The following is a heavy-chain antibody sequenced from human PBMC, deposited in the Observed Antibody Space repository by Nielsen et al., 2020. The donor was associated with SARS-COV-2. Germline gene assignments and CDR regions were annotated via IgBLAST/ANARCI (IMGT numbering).Heavy chain of an antibody. J-gene: IGHJ4*02. CDR2: TSASGAST. V-gene: IGHV3-23*01. CDR3: AKEGQQLGIAYYFDY. CDR1: GFTFNIYA. D-gene: IGHD6-13*01. Sequence: GESLKISCAASGFTFNIYAMAWVRRAPGRGLEWVSGTSASGASTYYADSVKGRFTISRDNSKNTLYLQMNSLRAEDTAVYYCAKEGQQLGIAYYFDYWGQGTLVTVSS.